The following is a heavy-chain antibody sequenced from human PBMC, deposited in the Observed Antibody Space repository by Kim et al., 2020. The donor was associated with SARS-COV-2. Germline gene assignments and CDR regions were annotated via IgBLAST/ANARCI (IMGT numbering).Heavy chain of an antibody. CDR2: ISVNGDGT. CDR1: GFTFSGSP. V-gene: IGHV3-64D*09. Sequence: GGSLRLSCSASGFTFSGSPMHWVRQAPGKGLEFVSAISVNGDGTYYADSVKGRFTISRDNSKNTLYLQMNSLGAEDTAVYYCVKARSGAYDYWGQGTLVTVSS. D-gene: IGHD3-3*01. J-gene: IGHJ4*02. CDR3: VKARSGAYDY.